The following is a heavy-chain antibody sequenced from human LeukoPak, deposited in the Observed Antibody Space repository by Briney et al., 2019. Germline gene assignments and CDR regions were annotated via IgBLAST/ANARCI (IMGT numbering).Heavy chain of an antibody. J-gene: IGHJ4*02. CDR1: GLTFSTSG. CDR2: IGPTGFDR. V-gene: IGHV3-21*06. Sequence: GGSLGLSCTTSGLTFSTSGFNWVRQAPGKGLEWVASIGPTGFDRYHADSIKGRFTISRDNANNFLYLQMDSLRAEDTAVYYCATETNGRHYDYWGQGTLLTVPS. CDR3: ATETNGRHYDY. D-gene: IGHD1-14*01.